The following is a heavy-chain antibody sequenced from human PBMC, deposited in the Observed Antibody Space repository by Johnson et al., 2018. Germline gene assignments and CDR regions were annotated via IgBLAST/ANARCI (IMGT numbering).Heavy chain of an antibody. V-gene: IGHV3-48*01. CDR3: GRDEEWNSGSYGG. J-gene: IGHJ6*04. CDR1: GFTFSSYS. Sequence: VQLVQSGGGLVQPGGSLRLSCAASGFTFSSYSMNWVRQAPGKGLEWVSYISSSSSTIYYADSVKGRFTISRDNAKNSLYLQMNSLSAEDRAVYYCGRDEEWNSGSYGGWGKGTTVTVYS. D-gene: IGHD1-26*01. CDR2: ISSSSSTI.